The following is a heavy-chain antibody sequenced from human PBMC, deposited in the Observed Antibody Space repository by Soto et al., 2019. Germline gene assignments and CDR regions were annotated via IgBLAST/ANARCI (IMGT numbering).Heavy chain of an antibody. J-gene: IGHJ4*02. CDR1: RVPISSDAYF. D-gene: IGHD3-22*01. V-gene: IGHV4-61*08. CDR2: IYYSGST. CDR3: AGQRAYYYDSSGYPLPPGY. Sequence: SETLSLTCAVSRVPISSDAYFWSCIRQHPGKGLEWIGYIYYSGSTNYNPSLKSRVTISVDTSKNQFSLKLSSVTAADTAVYYCAGQRAYYYDSSGYPLPPGYWGQGTLVTVSS.